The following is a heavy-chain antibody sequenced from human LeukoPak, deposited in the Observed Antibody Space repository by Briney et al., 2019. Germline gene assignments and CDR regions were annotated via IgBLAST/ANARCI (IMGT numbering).Heavy chain of an antibody. CDR3: AVGYSRDLVEAAFDI. V-gene: IGHV4-31*03. CDR1: GGSISSGGYY. CDR2: IYYSGST. D-gene: IGHD3-22*01. Sequence: PSETLSLTCTVSGGSISSGGYYWSWIRQHPGKGLEWIGYIYYSGSTYYNPSLKSRVTISVDTSKNQFSLKLSSVTAADTAVYYCAVGYSRDLVEAAFDIWGQGTMVTVSS. J-gene: IGHJ3*02.